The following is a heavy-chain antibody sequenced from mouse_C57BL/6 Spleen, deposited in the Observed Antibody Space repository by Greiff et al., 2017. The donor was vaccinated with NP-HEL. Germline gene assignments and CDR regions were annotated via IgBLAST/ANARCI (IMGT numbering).Heavy chain of an antibody. CDR1: GYTFTSYW. CDR3: ARGNITTVVAGDFDY. V-gene: IGHV1-50*01. Sequence: QVQMQQPGAELVKPGASVKLSCKASGYTFTSYWMQWVKQRPGQGLEWIGEIDPSDSYTNYNQKFKGKATLTVDTSSSTAYMQLSSLTSEDSAVYYCARGNITTVVAGDFDYWGQGTTLTVSS. D-gene: IGHD1-1*01. J-gene: IGHJ2*01. CDR2: IDPSDSYT.